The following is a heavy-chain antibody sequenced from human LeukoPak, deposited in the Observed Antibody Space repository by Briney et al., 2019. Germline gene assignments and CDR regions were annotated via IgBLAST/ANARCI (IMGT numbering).Heavy chain of an antibody. CDR1: GFTFSSYS. D-gene: IGHD4-17*01. CDR2: ISSSSSYI. J-gene: IGHJ2*01. V-gene: IGHV3-21*01. CDR3: ARDGSPRHYGIFGYFDL. Sequence: PGGSLRLSCAASGFTFSSYSMNWVRQAPGKGLEWVSSISSSSSYIYYADSVKGRFTISRDNAKNSLYLQMNSLRAEDTAVYYCARDGSPRHYGIFGYFDLWGRGTLVTVSS.